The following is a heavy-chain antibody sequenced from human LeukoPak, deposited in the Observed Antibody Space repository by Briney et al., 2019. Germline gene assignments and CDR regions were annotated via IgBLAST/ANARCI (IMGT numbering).Heavy chain of an antibody. D-gene: IGHD3-22*01. CDR3: ARGGKYYYDSSGYYQSLVYYYYMDV. Sequence: SETLSLTCAVYGGSFSGYYWSWIRQPPGKGLEWIGEINHSGSTNYNPSLKSRVTISVDTSKNQFSLKLSSVTAADTAVYYCARGGKYYYDSSGYYQSLVYYYYMDVWGKGTTVTVSS. J-gene: IGHJ6*03. CDR2: INHSGST. CDR1: GGSFSGYY. V-gene: IGHV4-34*01.